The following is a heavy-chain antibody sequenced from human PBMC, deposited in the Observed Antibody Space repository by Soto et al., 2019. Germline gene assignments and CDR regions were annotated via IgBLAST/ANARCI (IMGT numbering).Heavy chain of an antibody. V-gene: IGHV3-23*01. Sequence: EVQLLESGGDLEQPGGSLRLSCVASGFTFGSCGMNWVRQAPGKGLEWVAGVSPHGANTYYADSVRGRFIISRDDSRNTVSLDMNSLRGDDSAVYYCATEGAKTTWNFDYWGQGTVVTVSS. CDR1: GFTFGSCG. D-gene: IGHD1-1*01. CDR2: VSPHGANT. J-gene: IGHJ4*02. CDR3: ATEGAKTTWNFDY.